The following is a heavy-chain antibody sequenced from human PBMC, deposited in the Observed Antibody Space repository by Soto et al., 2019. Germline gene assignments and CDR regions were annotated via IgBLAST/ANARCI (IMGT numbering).Heavy chain of an antibody. J-gene: IGHJ3*02. Sequence: QVQLQESGPGLVKPSETLSLTCTVSGGSISSYYWSWIRQPPGKGLEWIGYIYYSGSTNYNPSLKSRVTISVDTSKNQFSLKLSSVTAADTAVYYCARDSAYYGSGNAFDIWGQGTMVTVSS. CDR2: IYYSGST. V-gene: IGHV4-59*01. CDR3: ARDSAYYGSGNAFDI. D-gene: IGHD3-10*01. CDR1: GGSISSYY.